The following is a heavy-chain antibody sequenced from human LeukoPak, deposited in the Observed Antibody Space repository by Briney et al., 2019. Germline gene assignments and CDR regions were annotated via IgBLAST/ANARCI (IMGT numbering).Heavy chain of an antibody. Sequence: SETLSLTCTVPGGSFSTYFWSWLRQPAGQGHEWIRRISVSGNPDYNPSLKSRVTISVDTSKNQFSLKLSSVTAADTVVYYCARHREMATPGTVDWFDPWGQGTLVTVSS. J-gene: IGHJ5*02. CDR1: GGSFSTYF. CDR3: ARHREMATPGTVDWFDP. D-gene: IGHD5-24*01. CDR2: ISVSGNP. V-gene: IGHV4-4*07.